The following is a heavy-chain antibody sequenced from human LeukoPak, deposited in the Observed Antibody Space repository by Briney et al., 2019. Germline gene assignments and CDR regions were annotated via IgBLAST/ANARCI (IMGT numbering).Heavy chain of an antibody. CDR2: INPNSGGT. J-gene: IGHJ4*02. Sequence: ASVKVSCKASGYTFTSYGISWVRQAPGQGLEWMGWINPNSGGTNYAQKFQGRVTMTRDTSISTAYMELSRLRSDDTAVYYCARVLTRGYSYGRAGYWGQGTLVTVSS. V-gene: IGHV1-2*02. D-gene: IGHD5-18*01. CDR3: ARVLTRGYSYGRAGY. CDR1: GYTFTSYG.